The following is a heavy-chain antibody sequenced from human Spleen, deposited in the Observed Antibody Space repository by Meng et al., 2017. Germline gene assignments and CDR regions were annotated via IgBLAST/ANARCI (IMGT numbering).Heavy chain of an antibody. Sequence: GESLKISCAASGFTFSNAWMTWVRQAPGKGLEWIGRMKSNVDGGTVDYAAAVKGRFFISRDDSENTFYLQMNSLKTEDTAVYYCAKDIIIAVPPRYYGMDVWGQETTVTVSS. D-gene: IGHD6-19*01. CDR1: GFTFSNAW. J-gene: IGHJ6*02. V-gene: IGHV3-15*01. CDR3: AKDIIIAVPPRYYGMDV. CDR2: MKSNVDGGTV.